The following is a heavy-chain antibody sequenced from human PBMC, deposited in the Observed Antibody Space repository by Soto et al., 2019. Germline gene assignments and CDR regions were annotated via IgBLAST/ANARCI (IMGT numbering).Heavy chain of an antibody. CDR1: GFTFSSYG. CDR3: AKDWRKVAVTGSPPYYYGMEV. J-gene: IGHJ6*02. Sequence: QVQLVESGGGVVQPGRSLRLSCAASGFTFSSYGMHWVRQAPGKGLEWVAVISYDGSNKYYADSVKGRFTISRDNSKNTLYLQMNSLRAEDTAVYYCAKDWRKVAVTGSPPYYYGMEVWGQGTTVTVSS. D-gene: IGHD6-19*01. CDR2: ISYDGSNK. V-gene: IGHV3-30*18.